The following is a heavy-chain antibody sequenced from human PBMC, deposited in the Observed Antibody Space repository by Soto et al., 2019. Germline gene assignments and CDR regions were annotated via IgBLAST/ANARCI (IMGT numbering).Heavy chain of an antibody. CDR2: ISYDGSNK. J-gene: IGHJ4*02. CDR1: GFTFSSYA. D-gene: IGHD3-9*01. CDR3: ARDSGRYFDWPQVGYFDY. Sequence: GGSLRLSCAASGFTFSSYAMHWVRQAPGKGLEWVAVISYDGSNKYYADSVKGRFTISRDNSKNTLYLQMNSLRAEDTAVYYCARDSGRYFDWPQVGYFDYWGQGT. V-gene: IGHV3-30-3*01.